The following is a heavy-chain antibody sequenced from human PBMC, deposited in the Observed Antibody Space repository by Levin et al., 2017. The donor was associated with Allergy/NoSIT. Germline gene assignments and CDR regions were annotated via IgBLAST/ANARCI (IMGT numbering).Heavy chain of an antibody. D-gene: IGHD6-19*01. CDR3: ASLEFGAVAGTSWFDP. J-gene: IGHJ5*02. V-gene: IGHV3-11*01. CDR2: ISSSGSTI. CDR1: GFTFSDYY. Sequence: PGGSLRLSCAASGFTFSDYYMSWIRQAPGKGLEWVSYISSSGSTIYYADSVKGRFTISRDNAKNSLYLQMNSLRAEDTAVYYCASLEFGAVAGTSWFDPWGQGTLVTVSS.